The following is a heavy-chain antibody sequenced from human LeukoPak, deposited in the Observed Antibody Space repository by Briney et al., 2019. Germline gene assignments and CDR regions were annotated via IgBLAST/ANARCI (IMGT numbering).Heavy chain of an antibody. Sequence: PSETLSLTCTVSGGSISSSSYYWGWIRQPPGKGLEWIGSIYYSGSTYYNPSLKSRVTISVDTSKSQFSLQLNSVTPEDTAVYYCASGTYYRGFDAWGQGTLVTVSS. CDR3: ASGTYYRGFDA. D-gene: IGHD1-26*01. J-gene: IGHJ5*02. V-gene: IGHV4-39*07. CDR2: IYYSGST. CDR1: GGSISSSSYY.